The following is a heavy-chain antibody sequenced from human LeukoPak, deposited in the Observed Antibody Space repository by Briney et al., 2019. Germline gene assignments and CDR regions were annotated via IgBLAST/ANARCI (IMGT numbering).Heavy chain of an antibody. Sequence: ASVKVSCKASGGTFSSYAISWVRQAPGQGLEWMGGIIPIFGTANYAQKFQGRVTITTDESTSTAYMELSSLRSEDTAVYYCAGGYCSGGSCYGTTNDYWGQGTLVTVSS. J-gene: IGHJ4*02. CDR3: AGGYCSGGSCYGTTNDY. CDR2: IIPIFGTA. D-gene: IGHD2-15*01. CDR1: GGTFSSYA. V-gene: IGHV1-69*05.